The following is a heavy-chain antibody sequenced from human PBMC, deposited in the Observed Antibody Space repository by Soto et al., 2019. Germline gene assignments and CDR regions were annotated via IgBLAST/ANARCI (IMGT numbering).Heavy chain of an antibody. CDR1: GYTFTSCG. V-gene: IGHV1-18*01. J-gene: IGHJ5*02. D-gene: IGHD4-17*01. CDR3: ARFSATVTTGDWFDP. CDR2: ISAYNGNT. Sequence: QVQLVQSGAEVKKPGASVKVSCKASGYTFTSCGISWVRQAPGQGLEWMGWISAYNGNTNYAQKLQGRVTMTTDTSTSTAYMELRSLRSDDTAVYYCARFSATVTTGDWFDPWGQGTLVTVSS.